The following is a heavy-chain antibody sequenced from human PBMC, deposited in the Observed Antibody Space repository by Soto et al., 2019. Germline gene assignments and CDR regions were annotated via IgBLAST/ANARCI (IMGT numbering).Heavy chain of an antibody. CDR1: GDSISSGDCY. CDR2: IYYSGST. J-gene: IGHJ4*02. D-gene: IGHD3-10*01. CDR3: ARVGGFGATTIDY. V-gene: IGHV4-30-4*01. Sequence: SETLSLTCTVSGDSISSGDCYWSWIRQPPGKGLEWIGYIYYSGSTYYNPSLKSRVTISVDTSKNQFSLKLSSVTAADTAVYYCARVGGFGATTIDYWGQGTLVTVSS.